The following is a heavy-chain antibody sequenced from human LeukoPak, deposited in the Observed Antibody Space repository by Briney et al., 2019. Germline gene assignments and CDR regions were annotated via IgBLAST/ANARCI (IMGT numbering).Heavy chain of an antibody. Sequence: GGSLRLSCAASGFTFSSYGMHWVRQAPGKGLEWVAFIRYDGSNKYYADSVKGRFTISRDNAKNSLYLQMNSLRAEDTAMYYCASSTVEMAAILDHDWGQGTLVIVSS. V-gene: IGHV3-30*02. J-gene: IGHJ4*02. D-gene: IGHD5-24*01. CDR3: ASSTVEMAAILDHD. CDR2: IRYDGSNK. CDR1: GFTFSSYG.